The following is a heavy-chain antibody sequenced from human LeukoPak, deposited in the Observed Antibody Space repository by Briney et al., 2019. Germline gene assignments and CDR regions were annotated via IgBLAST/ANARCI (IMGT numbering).Heavy chain of an antibody. D-gene: IGHD5-12*01. Sequence: PGGSLRLSCAASGFTFSSYWMSWVRQAPGKGLEWVANIKQDGSEKYYVDSVKGRFTISRDNAKNSLYLQMNSLRAEDTAVYYCASDKAHRDRYSGYYYWGQGTLVTVSS. CDR2: IKQDGSEK. CDR1: GFTFSSYW. V-gene: IGHV3-7*01. J-gene: IGHJ4*02. CDR3: ASDKAHRDRYSGYYY.